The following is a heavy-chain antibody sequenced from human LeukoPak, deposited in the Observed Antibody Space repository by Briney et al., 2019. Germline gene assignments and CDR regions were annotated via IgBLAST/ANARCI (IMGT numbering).Heavy chain of an antibody. V-gene: IGHV3-7*01. D-gene: IGHD5-12*01. CDR3: ARGRGLDH. CDR2: IKQDGSEK. CDR1: GFSFSTYW. Sequence: GGSLRLSCAASGFSFSTYWMTRVRQAPGKGLEWVANIKQDGSEKHYVDSVKGRFTISRDNAKNSLYLQMNSLRAEDTAIYYCARGRGLDHWGQGTLVTVSS. J-gene: IGHJ4*02.